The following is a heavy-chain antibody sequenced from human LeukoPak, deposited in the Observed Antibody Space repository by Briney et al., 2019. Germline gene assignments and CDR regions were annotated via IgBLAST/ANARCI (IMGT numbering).Heavy chain of an antibody. CDR3: ARRSGYYWDAFDV. CDR1: GDTFSSYA. V-gene: IGHV3-7*01. CDR2: IKQDESEK. J-gene: IGHJ3*01. Sequence: GASVKVSCKASGDTFSSYAINWVRQAPGKGLEWVANIKQDESEKDYVDSVKGRFTISRDNANNLLHLQMNNLGADDTAVYYCARRSGYYWDAFDVWGQGTMVTVSS. D-gene: IGHD3-22*01.